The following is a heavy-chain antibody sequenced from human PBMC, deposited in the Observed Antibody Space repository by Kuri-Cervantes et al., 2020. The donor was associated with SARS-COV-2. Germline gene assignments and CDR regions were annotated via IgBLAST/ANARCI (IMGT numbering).Heavy chain of an antibody. CDR3: AKTDVGWGANFDY. J-gene: IGHJ4*02. CDR1: GFTFSSYS. D-gene: IGHD1-26*01. Sequence: GGSLRLSCAASGFTFSSYSMNWVRQAPGKGLEWVSSISSSSSYIYYADSVKGRFTISRDNAKNSLYLQMNSLRAEDTAVYFCAKTDVGWGANFDYWGQGTLVTVSS. CDR2: ISSSSSYI. V-gene: IGHV3-21*04.